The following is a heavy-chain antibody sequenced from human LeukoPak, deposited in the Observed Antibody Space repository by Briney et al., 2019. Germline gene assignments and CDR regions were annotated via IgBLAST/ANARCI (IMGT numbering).Heavy chain of an antibody. V-gene: IGHV1-18*01. CDR1: GYTFTSCG. Sequence: ASVKVSCKASGYTFTSCGISWVRQAPGQGLEWMGWISAYNGNTNYAQKLQGRVTMTTDTSTSTAYMELRSLRSDDTAVYYCARDRGDYYDSSGYYYEFDYWGQGTLVTVSS. D-gene: IGHD3-22*01. CDR2: ISAYNGNT. CDR3: ARDRGDYYDSSGYYYEFDY. J-gene: IGHJ4*02.